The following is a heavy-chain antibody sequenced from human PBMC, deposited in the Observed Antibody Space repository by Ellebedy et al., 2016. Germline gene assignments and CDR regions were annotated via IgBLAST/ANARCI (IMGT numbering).Heavy chain of an antibody. V-gene: IGHV4-34*01. D-gene: IGHD7-27*01. CDR1: GGSFSDYY. CDR2: IYYSGST. CDR3: ARLNWGNYYYMDV. Sequence: SETLSLTXAVYGGSFSDYYWSWIRQPPGKGLEWIGSIYYSGSTYYNPSLKSRVTISVDTSKNQFSLKLSSVTAADTAVYYCARLNWGNYYYMDVWGKGTTVTVSS. J-gene: IGHJ6*03.